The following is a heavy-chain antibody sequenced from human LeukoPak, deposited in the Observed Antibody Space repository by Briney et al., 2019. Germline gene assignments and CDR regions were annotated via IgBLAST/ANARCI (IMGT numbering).Heavy chain of an antibody. V-gene: IGHV4-39*01. CDR1: GGSISSSSYY. Sequence: PSETLSLTCTVSGGSISSSSYYWGWIRQPPGKGLEWIGSIYYSGSTYYNPSLKSRVTISVDTSKNQFSLKVSSVTAADTAIYYCARQDCSSTSCYYGYWGQGTLVSVSS. CDR3: ARQDCSSTSCYYGY. D-gene: IGHD2-2*01. CDR2: IYYSGST. J-gene: IGHJ4*02.